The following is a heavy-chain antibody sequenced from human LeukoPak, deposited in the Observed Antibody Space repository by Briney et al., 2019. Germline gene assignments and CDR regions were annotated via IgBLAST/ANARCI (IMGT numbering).Heavy chain of an antibody. CDR1: GFTFSDYS. D-gene: IGHD4-17*01. J-gene: IGHJ4*02. V-gene: IGHV3-48*04. CDR3: ARRNDYGDYNPDY. CDR2: ITDSGSTI. Sequence: GGSLRLSCAASGFTFSDYSMNWVRQAPGKGLEWLSYITDSGSTIYYADSVKGRFTISRDNAKNSLYLQMNSLRAEDTAVYYCARRNDYGDYNPDYWGQGTLVTVSS.